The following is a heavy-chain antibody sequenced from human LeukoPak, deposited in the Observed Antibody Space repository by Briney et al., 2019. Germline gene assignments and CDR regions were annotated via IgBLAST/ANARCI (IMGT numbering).Heavy chain of an antibody. Sequence: AGGSLRLSCAASGFTFSDHYMDWVRQAPGKGLEWVGRTRKKTNSYTTEYAASVKGRFTISRDDSKNTAYLQMNSLKTEDTAVYYCTSGYSSGWEADWLDPWGQGTLVTVSS. CDR3: TSGYSSGWEADWLDP. V-gene: IGHV3-72*01. CDR1: GFTFSDHY. CDR2: TRKKTNSYTT. J-gene: IGHJ5*02. D-gene: IGHD6-19*01.